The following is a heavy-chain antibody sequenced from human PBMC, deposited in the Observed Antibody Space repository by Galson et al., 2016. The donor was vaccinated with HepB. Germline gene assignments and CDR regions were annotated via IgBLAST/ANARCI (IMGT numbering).Heavy chain of an antibody. CDR2: VYAGGTTK. Sequence: SLRLSCAASGLNVSSSYMSWVRQAPGRGLEWVSVVYAGGTTKYYADSVKGRFTISRDNSKNTLYLQMNSLRGEDTALYYCARGSSGVSWYFDLWGRGTLVTVSS. CDR3: ARGSSGVSWYFDL. CDR1: GLNVSSSY. V-gene: IGHV3-66*01. D-gene: IGHD3-10*01. J-gene: IGHJ2*01.